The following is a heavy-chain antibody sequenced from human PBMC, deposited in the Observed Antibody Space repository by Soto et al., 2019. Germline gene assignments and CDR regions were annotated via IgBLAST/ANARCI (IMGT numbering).Heavy chain of an antibody. Sequence: QVQIVQSAAEVKKPGASVNVSCKASGYTFTKYPIHWVRQAPGQRLEWMGWINAGDGNTRYSQRFQGRITIIRDTSASTAYMELSSLRSEDTAVYFCARETSQEVLAAHYMDVWGKGTTVIVSS. J-gene: IGHJ6*03. CDR1: GYTFTKYP. CDR2: INAGDGNT. CDR3: ARETSQEVLAAHYMDV. V-gene: IGHV1-3*01. D-gene: IGHD2-15*01.